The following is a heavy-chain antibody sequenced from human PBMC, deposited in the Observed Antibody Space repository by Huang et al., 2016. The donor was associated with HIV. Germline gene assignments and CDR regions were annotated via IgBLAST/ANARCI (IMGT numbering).Heavy chain of an antibody. Sequence: QIQLMQSGPELKQPGASVKVSCKASGYTFTSYGITWVRQAPGQGPEGMGGMCASSGDTEYAQKFQGRVTVTTDTSTNIAYMELRSLRSDDTAKYYCARDPKYHRIGYYRQRRGIDIWGQGTMVIVSS. CDR3: ARDPKYHRIGYYRQRRGIDI. V-gene: IGHV1-18*01. J-gene: IGHJ3*02. CDR2: MCASSGDT. D-gene: IGHD3-22*01. CDR1: GYTFTSYG.